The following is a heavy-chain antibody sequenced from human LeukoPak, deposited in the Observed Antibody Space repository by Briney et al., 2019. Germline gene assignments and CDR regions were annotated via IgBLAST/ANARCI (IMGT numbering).Heavy chain of an antibody. D-gene: IGHD1-1*01. CDR1: GRTFSTHA. CDR3: ARDPAERLRGATYYYYMDV. Sequence: SVKVSCKASGRTFSTHAISWVRQAPGQALEWMGGIIPRSGTANYAQKFQGRVTINADESTSTAYMELSSLTSGDTAVYYCARDPAERLRGATYYYYMDVWGKGTTVTVSS. CDR2: IIPRSGTA. J-gene: IGHJ6*03. V-gene: IGHV1-69*01.